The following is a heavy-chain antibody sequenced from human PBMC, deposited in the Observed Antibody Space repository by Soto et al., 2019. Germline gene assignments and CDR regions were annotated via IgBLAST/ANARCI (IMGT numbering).Heavy chain of an antibody. CDR2: IYHSGST. D-gene: IGHD6-25*01. Sequence: PSETLSLTCAVSGGSISSTNWWSWVRQPPGKGLDWIGEIYHSGSTNYNPSLKSRVTISVDKSKNQFSLKLSSVTAADTAVYYCARGGPSQFYYYYGMDVWGQGTTVTVSS. CDR3: ARGGPSQFYYYYGMDV. CDR1: GGSISSTNW. J-gene: IGHJ6*02. V-gene: IGHV4-4*02.